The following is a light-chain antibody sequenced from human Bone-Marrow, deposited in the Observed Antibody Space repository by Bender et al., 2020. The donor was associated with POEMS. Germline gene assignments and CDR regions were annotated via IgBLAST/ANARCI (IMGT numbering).Light chain of an antibody. Sequence: QSVLTQPPSASGTPGQRVTISCSGGSSNIGAHAVNWYQHLPGTAPKLLIYSSHRRPSEVPDRFSGSKSGNTASLTISGLQAEDEADYYCNSRTDRGTVVFGGGTKLTVL. CDR3: NSRTDRGTVV. CDR2: SSH. V-gene: IGLV1-44*01. CDR1: SSNIGAHA. J-gene: IGLJ2*01.